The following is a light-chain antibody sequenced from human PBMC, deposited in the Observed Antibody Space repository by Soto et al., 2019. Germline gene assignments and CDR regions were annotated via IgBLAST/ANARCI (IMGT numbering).Light chain of an antibody. V-gene: IGKV2-40*01. CDR3: MQRIEFPPT. CDR1: PSLLHTYGDKC. CDR2: TLS. Sequence: DFVMTQSPVSLPVSPGEPASISCRSTPSLLHTYGDKCLHWDLQKPGQSPQLLIYTLSYRASGVPDRFSGSGSGTDFTLKISRVEAEDVGVYYCMQRIEFPPTFGQGTRLEI. J-gene: IGKJ5*01.